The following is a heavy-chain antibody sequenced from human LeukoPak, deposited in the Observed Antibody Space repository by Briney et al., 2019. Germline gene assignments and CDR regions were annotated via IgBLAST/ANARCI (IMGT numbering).Heavy chain of an antibody. CDR1: GFIVSSSY. CDR2: IYTDGST. D-gene: IGHD4-11*01. J-gene: IGHJ4*02. CDR3: VRGHYSNTL. V-gene: IGHV3-66*01. Sequence: GGSLRLSCAASGFIVSSSYMSWVRQPPGKGLEWVSGIYTDGSTYYADSVQGRFTISRDNPKNTLYLQMNSLRADDTSVYYCVRGHYSNTLGGQGTLVTVSS.